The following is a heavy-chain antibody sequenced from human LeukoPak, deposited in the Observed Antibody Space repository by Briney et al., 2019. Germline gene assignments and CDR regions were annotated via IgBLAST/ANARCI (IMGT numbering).Heavy chain of an antibody. CDR1: GFTFSSYS. D-gene: IGHD2-2*01. Sequence: GGSLRLSCAASGFTFSSYSMNWVRQAPGKGLEWVSSISSSSSYIYYADSVKGRFTISRDNAKNSLYLQMNSLRAEDTAVYYCAREDIVVVPAATDSYYYYGMDVWGQGTTATVSS. V-gene: IGHV3-21*01. J-gene: IGHJ6*02. CDR3: AREDIVVVPAATDSYYYYGMDV. CDR2: ISSSSSYI.